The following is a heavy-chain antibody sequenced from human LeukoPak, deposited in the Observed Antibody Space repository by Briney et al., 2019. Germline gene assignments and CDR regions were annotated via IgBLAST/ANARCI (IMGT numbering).Heavy chain of an antibody. V-gene: IGHV3-30-3*01. CDR1: GFTFSSYA. Sequence: PGGSLRHSCAASGFTFSSYAMHWVRQAPGYGLEWVAVISYDGSNKYYADSVKGRFTISRDNAKNTLYLQMNSLRAEDTAVYYCARDLSNCGGDCDRDYWGQGTLVTVSS. D-gene: IGHD2-21*02. J-gene: IGHJ4*02. CDR3: ARDLSNCGGDCDRDY. CDR2: ISYDGSNK.